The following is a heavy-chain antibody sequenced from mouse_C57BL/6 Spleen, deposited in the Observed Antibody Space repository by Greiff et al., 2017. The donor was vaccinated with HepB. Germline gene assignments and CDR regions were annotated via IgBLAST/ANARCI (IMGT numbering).Heavy chain of an antibody. J-gene: IGHJ4*01. CDR3: ARWYYGSSSYAMDY. Sequence: VQLKESGPELVKPGASVKISCKASGYSFTGYYMNWVKQSPEKSLEWIGEINPSTGGTTYNQKFKAKATLTVDKSSSTAYMQLKSLTSEDSAVYYCARWYYGSSSYAMDYWGQGTSVTVSS. CDR2: INPSTGGT. V-gene: IGHV1-42*01. D-gene: IGHD1-1*01. CDR1: GYSFTGYY.